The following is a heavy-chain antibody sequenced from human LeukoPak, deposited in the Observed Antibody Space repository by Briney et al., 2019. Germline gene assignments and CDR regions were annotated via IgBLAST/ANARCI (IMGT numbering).Heavy chain of an antibody. J-gene: IGHJ3*02. Sequence: GGSLRLSCAASGFTVTRNYMSWVRQAPGKGLEWVLIIYSAGSTYYADSVKGRFTISRDNSKNTLYLQMNSLRAEDTSVYYCARVFSRCYDGAGAIDMWGQGTMVTVSS. CDR2: IYSAGST. D-gene: IGHD6-25*01. V-gene: IGHV3-53*01. CDR3: ARVFSRCYDGAGAIDM. CDR1: GFTVTRNY.